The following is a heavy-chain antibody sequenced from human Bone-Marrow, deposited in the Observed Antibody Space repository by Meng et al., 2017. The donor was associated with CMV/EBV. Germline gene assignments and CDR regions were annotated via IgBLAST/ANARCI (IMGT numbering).Heavy chain of an antibody. D-gene: IGHD2-2*01. V-gene: IGHV3-21*04. Sequence: GESLKISCAASGFTFSSYSMNWVRQAPGKGLEWVSSISSSSSYIYYADSVKGRFTISRDNAKNTLFLQMNSLRVEDTAMYYCAKAAVFEKIVVVPTAIDSWGRGTLVTVSS. CDR3: AKAAVFEKIVVVPTAIDS. J-gene: IGHJ5*01. CDR2: ISSSSSYI. CDR1: GFTFSSYS.